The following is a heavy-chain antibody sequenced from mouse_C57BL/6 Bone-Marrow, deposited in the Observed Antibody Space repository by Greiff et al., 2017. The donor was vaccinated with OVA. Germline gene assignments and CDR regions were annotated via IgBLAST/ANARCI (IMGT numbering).Heavy chain of an antibody. V-gene: IGHV1-52*01. CDR2: IDPSDSET. CDR3: ARGELRLLYWYFDV. J-gene: IGHJ1*03. CDR1: GYTFTSYW. Sequence: QVQLQQPGAELVRPGSSVKLSCKASGYTFTSYWMHWVKPRPIQGLEWIGNIDPSDSETHYNQKFKDKATVTVDKSSSTAYMQLSSLTSEDSAVYYCARGELRLLYWYFDVWGTGTTVTVSS. D-gene: IGHD3-2*02.